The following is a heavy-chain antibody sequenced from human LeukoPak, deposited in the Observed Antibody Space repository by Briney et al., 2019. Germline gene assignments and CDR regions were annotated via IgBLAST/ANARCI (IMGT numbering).Heavy chain of an antibody. CDR2: IKYDGIQE. CDR3: ARDRELMVYAIPGYYYYYYMDV. D-gene: IGHD2-8*01. J-gene: IGHJ6*03. CDR1: GFSLSTYG. V-gene: IGHV3-30*19. Sequence: GRSLRLSCAASGFSLSTYGMNWVRQAPGKGLEWVGGIKYDGIQEFYADSVKGRFTISRDNSKNTLYLQMNSLRAEDTAVYYCARDRELMVYAIPGYYYYYYMDVWGKGTTVTVSS.